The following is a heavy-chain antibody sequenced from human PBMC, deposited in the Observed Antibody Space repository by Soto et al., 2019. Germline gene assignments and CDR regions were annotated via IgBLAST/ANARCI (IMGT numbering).Heavy chain of an antibody. CDR3: ATNPSIAVAGEDYYCYGMDV. J-gene: IGHJ6*02. Sequence: GESLKISCKGSGYSFTSYWIGWVRQMPGKGLEWMGIIYPGDSDTRYSPSFQGQVTISADKSISTAYLQWSSLKASDTAMYYCATNPSIAVAGEDYYCYGMDVWGQGTTVTGSS. V-gene: IGHV5-51*01. D-gene: IGHD6-19*01. CDR1: GYSFTSYW. CDR2: IYPGDSDT.